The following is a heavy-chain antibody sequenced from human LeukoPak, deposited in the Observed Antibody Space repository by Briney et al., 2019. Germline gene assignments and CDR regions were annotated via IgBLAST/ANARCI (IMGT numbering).Heavy chain of an antibody. CDR1: GYTFTTFY. CDR3: ARVGTAAATADY. CDR2: INPRGGST. J-gene: IGHJ4*02. D-gene: IGHD6-25*01. V-gene: IGHV1-46*01. Sequence: ASVKVSCKAFGYTFTTFYMHWVRQAPGQRPEWMGIINPRGGSTDYAQKFQGRVTMTSDTSTSTVYMELSSLKSEDTAVYFCARVGTAAATADYWGQGTLVTVSS.